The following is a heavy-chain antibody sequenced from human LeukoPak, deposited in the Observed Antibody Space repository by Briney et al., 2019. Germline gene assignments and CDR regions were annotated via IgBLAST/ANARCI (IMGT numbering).Heavy chain of an antibody. CDR1: GFTFSSYA. Sequence: SGGSLRLSWAASGFTFSSYAMHWVRQAPGKGLEWVAVISYDGSNKYYADSVKGRFTISRDNSKNTLYLQMNSLRAEDTAVYYCARDGVVPAAISDAFDIWGQGTMVTVSS. CDR3: ARDGVVPAAISDAFDI. J-gene: IGHJ3*02. V-gene: IGHV3-30-3*01. D-gene: IGHD2-2*02. CDR2: ISYDGSNK.